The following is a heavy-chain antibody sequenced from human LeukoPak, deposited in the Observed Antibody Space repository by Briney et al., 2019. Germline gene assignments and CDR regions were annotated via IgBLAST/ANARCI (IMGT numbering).Heavy chain of an antibody. V-gene: IGHV4-39*01. Sequence: SETLSLTCTVSGGSISSNNYFWGWIRQPPGRGLEWIGSIYDSGSTYYNPSLKSRVTISVDTSKNQFSLKLNSVTAADTAMYYCQSRFLEWLLDYWGQGTLVTVSS. CDR2: IYDSGST. J-gene: IGHJ4*02. D-gene: IGHD3-3*01. CDR3: QSRFLEWLLDY. CDR1: GGSISSNNYF.